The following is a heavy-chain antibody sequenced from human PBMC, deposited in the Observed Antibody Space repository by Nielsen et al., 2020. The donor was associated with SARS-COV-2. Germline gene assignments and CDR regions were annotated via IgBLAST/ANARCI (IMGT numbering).Heavy chain of an antibody. CDR3: AREGRKLPLDY. CDR2: ISSSGYT. Sequence: GESLKISCAASRNYAMSWVRQAPGKGLEWVSYISSSGYTNYVDSVKGRFTISRDNAKNSLYLQMNSLRAEDTAVYYCAREGRKLPLDYWGQGTLVTVSS. V-gene: IGHV3-11*05. CDR1: RNYA. D-gene: IGHD5-24*01. J-gene: IGHJ4*02.